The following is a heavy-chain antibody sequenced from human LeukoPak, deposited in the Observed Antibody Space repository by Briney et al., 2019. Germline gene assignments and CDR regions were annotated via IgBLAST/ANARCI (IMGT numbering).Heavy chain of an antibody. Sequence: ASVKVSCKASGYTFTDYYMHWVRQAPGQGLERMGRINPNSGGSNYAQKFQDRVTMTRDTSISAAYMALNSLRSDDTAVYYCARGSGYGDSPGLHWGQGALVTVSS. CDR2: INPNSGGS. CDR3: ARGSGYGDSPGLH. D-gene: IGHD4-17*01. V-gene: IGHV1-2*06. J-gene: IGHJ4*02. CDR1: GYTFTDYY.